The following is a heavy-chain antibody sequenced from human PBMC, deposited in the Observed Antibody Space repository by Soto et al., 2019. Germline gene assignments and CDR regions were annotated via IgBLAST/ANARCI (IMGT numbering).Heavy chain of an antibody. CDR3: DRARGYCSGGSCYSIKYYHFDYGMDV. CDR2: IYYSGST. CDR1: GGAISSGDYY. J-gene: IGHJ6*02. V-gene: IGHV4-30-4*01. D-gene: IGHD2-15*01. Sequence: SETLSLTCTVSGGAISSGDYYLSWIRQPPGKGLEWIGYIYYSGSTYYNPSLKSRVTISVDTSKNQFSLKLSSVTAADTAVYYCDRARGYCSGGSCYSIKYYHFDYGMDVWGQGTRVTVSS.